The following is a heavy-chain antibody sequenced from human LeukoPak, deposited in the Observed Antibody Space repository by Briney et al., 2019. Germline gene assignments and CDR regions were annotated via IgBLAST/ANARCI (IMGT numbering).Heavy chain of an antibody. CDR1: GDSISSGDYY. V-gene: IGHV4-61*02. J-gene: IGHJ6*03. CDR2: ISSSGST. CDR3: ASRGVAVAGDHYYYYMDV. Sequence: SQTLSLTCTVSGDSISSGDYYWSWIRQPAGKGLEWIGRISSSGSTNYNPSLKSRVTISVDTSKNQFSLKLSSVTAADTAVYYCASRGVAVAGDHYYYYMDVWGKGTTVTVSS. D-gene: IGHD6-19*01.